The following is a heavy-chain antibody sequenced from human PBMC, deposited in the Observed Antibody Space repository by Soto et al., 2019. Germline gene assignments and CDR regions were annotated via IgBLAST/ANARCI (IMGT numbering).Heavy chain of an antibody. J-gene: IGHJ4*02. CDR3: EREDSSSWYFDGAEN. Sequence: EVQLVESGGGLVKPGGSLRLSCAASGFTFSSYSMNWVRQAPGKGLEWVSSISSSSSYIYYADSVKGRFTISRDNAKNSLYLQMNSLRAEDTAVYYCEREDSSSWYFDGAENWGQGTLVTVSS. D-gene: IGHD6-13*01. CDR1: GFTFSSYS. V-gene: IGHV3-21*01. CDR2: ISSSSSYI.